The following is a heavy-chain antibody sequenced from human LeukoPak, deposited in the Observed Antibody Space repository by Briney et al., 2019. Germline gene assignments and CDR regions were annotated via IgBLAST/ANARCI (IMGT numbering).Heavy chain of an antibody. D-gene: IGHD6-19*01. CDR1: GFTFSSYS. V-gene: IGHV3-21*04. Sequence: GGSLRLSCAASGFTFSSYSMNWVRQAPGKGLEWVSSISSSSSYIYYADSVKGRFTISRDNAKNSLYLQMNSLRAEDTAVYYCAKEGSSGWSRYFQHWGQGTLVTVSS. CDR2: ISSSSSYI. CDR3: AKEGSSGWSRYFQH. J-gene: IGHJ1*01.